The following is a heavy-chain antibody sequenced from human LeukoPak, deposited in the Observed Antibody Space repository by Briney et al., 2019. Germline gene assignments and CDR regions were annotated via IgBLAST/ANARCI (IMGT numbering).Heavy chain of an antibody. Sequence: ASVKVSCKASGYTFTSYGINWVRQAPGQGLEWMGWISSYNGNTNYAQKLQGRVTMTTDTSTSIVYMELRSLRYDDTAVYYCARDPGIAVAGPGYWGQGTLVTVSS. CDR3: ARDPGIAVAGPGY. CDR1: GYTFTSYG. D-gene: IGHD6-19*01. CDR2: ISSYNGNT. V-gene: IGHV1-18*01. J-gene: IGHJ4*02.